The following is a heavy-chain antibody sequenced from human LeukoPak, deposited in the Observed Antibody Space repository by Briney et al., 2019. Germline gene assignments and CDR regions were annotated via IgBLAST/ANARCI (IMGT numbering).Heavy chain of an antibody. CDR1: GYSFTRYW. J-gene: IGHJ4*02. CDR2: IYPGNSDT. CDR3: ASSYDSSGYAYHFDN. V-gene: IGHV5-51*01. D-gene: IGHD3-22*01. Sequence: GESLKISCKGSGYSFTRYWIGWVRQMPGEGLEWMGIIYPGNSDTRYSPSFQGQVTISADKSISTAYLQWSSLKASDTAMYYCASSYDSSGYAYHFDNWGQGTLVTVSS.